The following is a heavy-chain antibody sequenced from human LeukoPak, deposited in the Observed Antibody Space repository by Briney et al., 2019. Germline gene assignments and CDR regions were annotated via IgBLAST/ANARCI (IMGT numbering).Heavy chain of an antibody. CDR1: GFTFSDYY. D-gene: IGHD3-22*01. Sequence: PGGSLRLSCAASGFTFSDYYMSWIRQAPAKGLEWVSYICDSGRTIYYADSVKGRFTISRDNAKNSVYLQMNNLGAEDTAVYYCARDRLGDYDHSGYYDKWGQGTLVTVSS. V-gene: IGHV3-11*01. J-gene: IGHJ4*02. CDR2: ICDSGRTI. CDR3: ARDRLGDYDHSGYYDK.